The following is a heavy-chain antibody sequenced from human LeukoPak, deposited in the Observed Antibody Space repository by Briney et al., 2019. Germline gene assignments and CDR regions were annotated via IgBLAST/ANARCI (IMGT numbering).Heavy chain of an antibody. CDR3: ARLAWLVSSDVSQTGVEYVSRTGFD. CDR1: GFNFNMFW. Sequence: GGSLRLSCVASGFNFNMFWMGWVRQAPGKGLEWVTNIKQDGSVKFYVDSVSDRFAVFRDNARNSLYLQMNSLRVEDTAVYYCARLAWLVSSDVSQTGVEYVSRTGFD. D-gene: IGHD2/OR15-2a*01. J-gene: IGHJ4*01. V-gene: IGHV3-7*01. CDR2: IKQDGSVK.